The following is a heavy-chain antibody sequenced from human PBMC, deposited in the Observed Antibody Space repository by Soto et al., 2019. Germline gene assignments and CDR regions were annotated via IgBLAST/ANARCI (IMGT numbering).Heavy chain of an antibody. CDR3: ERSSNGPRERFDP. Sequence: PXGSLIVSWAASGFTCSSYWVSWVLQAPGKGLEWVANIKQDGSEKYYVDSVKGRFTISRDNAKNSLYLQMNSLRAEDTAVYYCERSSNGPRERFDPWGQGTLVTVSS. J-gene: IGHJ5*02. D-gene: IGHD2-8*01. CDR2: IKQDGSEK. V-gene: IGHV3-7*01. CDR1: GFTCSSYW.